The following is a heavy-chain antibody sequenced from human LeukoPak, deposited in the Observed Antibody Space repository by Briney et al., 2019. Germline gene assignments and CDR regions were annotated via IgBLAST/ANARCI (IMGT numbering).Heavy chain of an antibody. CDR1: GFTFSSYA. CDR2: ISGCGVAT. V-gene: IGHV3-23*01. D-gene: IGHD2/OR15-2a*01. CDR3: AKSMGYYYYGMDV. Sequence: PGGSLRLSCAASGFTFSSYAMSWVRQAPGKGLEWVSVISGCGVATYYADSVKGRLTISRDNSKNTLYLQMNSLRAEDTAIYYCAKSMGYYYYGMDVWGQGTTVTVSS. J-gene: IGHJ6*02.